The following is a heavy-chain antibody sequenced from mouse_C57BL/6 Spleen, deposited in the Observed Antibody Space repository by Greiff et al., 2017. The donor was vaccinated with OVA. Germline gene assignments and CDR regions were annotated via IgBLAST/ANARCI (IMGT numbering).Heavy chain of an antibody. CDR1: GFSLTSYG. CDR3: AKGVDGSSDGGEAY. D-gene: IGHD1-1*01. Sequence: VKLQESGPGLVAPSQSLSITCTVSGFSLTSYGVSWVRQPPGKGLEWLGVIWGDGSTNYHSALISRLSISKDNSKSHVFLKLNSLQTDDTATYDCAKGVDGSSDGGEAYWGQGTLVTVSA. CDR2: IWGDGST. J-gene: IGHJ3*01. V-gene: IGHV2-3*01.